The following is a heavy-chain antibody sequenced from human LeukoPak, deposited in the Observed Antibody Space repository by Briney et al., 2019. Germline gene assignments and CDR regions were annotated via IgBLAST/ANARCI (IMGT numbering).Heavy chain of an antibody. CDR3: AKDIQAVAAAGTHLDY. Sequence: GGSLRLSCAASGFTFSSDSMNWVRQAPGKGLEWVSGISWNSGSIGYADSVKGRFTISRDNAKNSLYLQMNSLRAEDTALYYCAKDIQAVAAAGTHLDYWGQGTLVTVSS. CDR2: ISWNSGSI. D-gene: IGHD6-13*01. J-gene: IGHJ4*02. V-gene: IGHV3-9*01. CDR1: GFTFSSDS.